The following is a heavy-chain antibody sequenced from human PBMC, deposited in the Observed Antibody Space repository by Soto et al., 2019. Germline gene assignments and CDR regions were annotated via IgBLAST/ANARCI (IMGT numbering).Heavy chain of an antibody. CDR1: GYTFTGYY. CDR3: ARAAGDYFDY. CDR2: INPNSGGT. J-gene: IGHJ4*02. Sequence: ASVKVSCKASGYTFTGYYMHWVRQAPGQGLEWMGWINPNSGGTNYAQKFQGWVTMTRDTSISTAYLELSRLRSDGTAVYYCARAAGDYFDYWGQGTLVTVSS. V-gene: IGHV1-2*04. D-gene: IGHD4-17*01.